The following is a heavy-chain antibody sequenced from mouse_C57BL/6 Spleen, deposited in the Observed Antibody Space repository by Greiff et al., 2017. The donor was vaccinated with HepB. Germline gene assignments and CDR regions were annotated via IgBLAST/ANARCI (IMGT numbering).Heavy chain of an antibody. J-gene: IGHJ4*01. Sequence: EVQLQQSGPVLVKPGASVKMSCKASGYTFTDYYMNWVKQSHGKSLEWIGVINPYNGGTSYNQKFKGKATLTVDKSSSTAYMGLNSLTSEDSAVYYGARGGTRYAMDYWGQGTSVTVSS. CDR2: INPYNGGT. D-gene: IGHD3-3*01. V-gene: IGHV1-19*01. CDR3: ARGGTRYAMDY. CDR1: GYTFTDYY.